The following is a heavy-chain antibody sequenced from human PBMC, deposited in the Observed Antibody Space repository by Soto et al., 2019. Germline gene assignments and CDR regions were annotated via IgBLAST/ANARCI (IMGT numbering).Heavy chain of an antibody. Sequence: QVQLVQSGAEVKKPGASVKVSCKASGYTFTSYGISWVRQAPGQGLEWMGWISAYNGNTNYAQKLQGRVRMPTDTSTSTAYMELRSMRSDDTAVYYCAKGGCSGGSCYPNWFDPCGQGTLVTVSS. V-gene: IGHV1-18*01. CDR2: ISAYNGNT. D-gene: IGHD2-15*01. J-gene: IGHJ5*02. CDR3: AKGGCSGGSCYPNWFDP. CDR1: GYTFTSYG.